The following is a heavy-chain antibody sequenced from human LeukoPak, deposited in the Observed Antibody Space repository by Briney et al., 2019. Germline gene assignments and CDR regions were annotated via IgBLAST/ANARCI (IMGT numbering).Heavy chain of an antibody. CDR1: GGTFSSYA. CDR2: IIPIFGTA. Sequence: SVKVSCKASGGTFSSYAISWVRQAPGQGLEWMGGIIPIFGTANYAQKFQGRVTITADKSTSTAYMELSSLRSEDTAVYYCASAVAGIAYYYYYYMDVWGKGTTVTVSS. D-gene: IGHD6-19*01. V-gene: IGHV1-69*06. CDR3: ASAVAGIAYYYYYYMDV. J-gene: IGHJ6*03.